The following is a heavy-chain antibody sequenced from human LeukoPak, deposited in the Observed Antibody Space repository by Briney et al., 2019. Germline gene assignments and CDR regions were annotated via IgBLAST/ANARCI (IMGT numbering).Heavy chain of an antibody. J-gene: IGHJ3*02. Sequence: GGSLRLSCAASGFTFSSYWMSWVRQAPGKGLEWVANIKQDGSEKYYVDSVKGRFTISRDNAKNSLYLQMNSLRAEDTAVYYCARDSSGWFGERPLDIWGQGTMVNVSS. CDR2: IKQDGSEK. CDR3: ARDSSGWFGERPLDI. D-gene: IGHD3-10*01. V-gene: IGHV3-7*01. CDR1: GFTFSSYW.